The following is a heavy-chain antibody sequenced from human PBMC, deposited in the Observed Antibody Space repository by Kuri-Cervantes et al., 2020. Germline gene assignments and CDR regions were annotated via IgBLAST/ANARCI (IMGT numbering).Heavy chain of an antibody. CDR3: AKDRSYDAFDI. J-gene: IGHJ3*02. V-gene: IGHV3-30-3*01. Sequence: GGSLRLSCAASGFTFSNFAMHWVRQAPGKGLEWVAVISYDGSNKYYADSVKGRFTISRDNSKNTLYLQMNSLRAEDTALYYCAKDRSYDAFDIWGQGTMVTVSS. CDR1: GFTFSNFA. CDR2: ISYDGSNK. D-gene: IGHD5-18*01.